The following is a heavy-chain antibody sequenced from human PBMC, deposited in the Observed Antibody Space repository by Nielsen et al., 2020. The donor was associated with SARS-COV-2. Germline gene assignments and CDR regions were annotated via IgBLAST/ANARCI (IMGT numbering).Heavy chain of an antibody. CDR2: IYYGGNT. D-gene: IGHD6-19*01. Sequence: SETLSLTCIVSGGPISSFYWSWVRQPPGKGLEWIGYIYYGGNTNYNPSLKSRVTISRDMSKNHFSLNLDAVTAADTAVYYCARGGYSSGWYNNWFDPWGQGTLVTVSS. CDR1: GGPISSFY. V-gene: IGHV4-59*01. CDR3: ARGGYSSGWYNNWFDP. J-gene: IGHJ5*02.